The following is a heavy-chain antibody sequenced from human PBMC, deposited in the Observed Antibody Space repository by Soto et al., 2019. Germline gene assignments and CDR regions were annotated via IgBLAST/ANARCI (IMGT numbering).Heavy chain of an antibody. V-gene: IGHV3-30-3*01. CDR2: ISYDGSNK. J-gene: IGHJ6*02. Sequence: LRLSCVVSGFTVSSSNYMSWVRQAPGKGLEWVAVISYDGSNKYYADSVKGRFTISRDNSKNTLYLQMNSLRAEDTAVYYCARRGITMIKHYYYYGMDVWGQGTTVTVSS. CDR1: GFTVSSSNY. D-gene: IGHD3-22*01. CDR3: ARRGITMIKHYYYYGMDV.